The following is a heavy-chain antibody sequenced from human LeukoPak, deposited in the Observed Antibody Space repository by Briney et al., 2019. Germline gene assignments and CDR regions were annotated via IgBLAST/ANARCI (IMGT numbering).Heavy chain of an antibody. V-gene: IGHV1-2*02. CDR2: INPNSGGT. CDR3: ARESDHCSSTSCYNGWFDP. Sequence: VASVKVSCKASGYTFTGYYMHWVRQAPGQGLEWMGWINPNSGGTNYAQKFQGRVTMTRDTSISTAYMELSRLRSDDTAVYYCARESDHCSSTSCYNGWFDPWGQGTLVTVSS. D-gene: IGHD2-2*02. J-gene: IGHJ5*02. CDR1: GYTFTGYY.